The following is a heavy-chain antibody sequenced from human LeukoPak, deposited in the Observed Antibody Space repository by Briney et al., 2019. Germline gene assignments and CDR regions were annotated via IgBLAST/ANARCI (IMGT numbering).Heavy chain of an antibody. Sequence: ASVKVSCKASGYTFTSYYMHWVRQAPGQGLEWMEWINPNSGGTNYAQKFQGRVTMTRDTSISTAYMELSRLRSDDTAVYYCARGVPAAPPYYYYYYMDVWGKGTTVTVSS. D-gene: IGHD2-2*01. CDR1: GYTFTSYY. CDR2: INPNSGGT. CDR3: ARGVPAAPPYYYYYYMDV. J-gene: IGHJ6*03. V-gene: IGHV1-2*02.